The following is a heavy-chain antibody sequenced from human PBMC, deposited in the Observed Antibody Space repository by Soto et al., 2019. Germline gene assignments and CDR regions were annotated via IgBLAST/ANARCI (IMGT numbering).Heavy chain of an antibody. J-gene: IGHJ4*02. D-gene: IGHD6-19*01. CDR2: FDPEDGET. CDR1: GYTLTDLS. CDR3: ATFVISSGWYRPFDY. Sequence: ASVQGYCEVSGYTLTDLSTHWMRQAPGKGLEWMGGFDPEDGETIYAQKFQGRVTMTEDTSTDTAYMELSSLRSGDTAVYYCATFVISSGWYRPFDYWGQGTLVTVSS. V-gene: IGHV1-24*01.